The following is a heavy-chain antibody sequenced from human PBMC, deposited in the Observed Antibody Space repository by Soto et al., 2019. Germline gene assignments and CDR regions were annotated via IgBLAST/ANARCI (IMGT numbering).Heavy chain of an antibody. CDR3: AKDGPDFYDTSGRGY. CDR2: ISSGGTST. CDR1: GFTFSTYA. J-gene: IGHJ4*02. Sequence: EVQLLESGGGLVQPGGSLRLSCAASGFTFSTYAMSWVRQAPGKGLEWVSAISSGGTSTYYADSGKGRFTISSNNSKNTLCLQMIGPRAEDTAIYSCAKDGPDFYDTSGRGYWGQGTLVTVSS. D-gene: IGHD3-22*01. V-gene: IGHV3-23*01.